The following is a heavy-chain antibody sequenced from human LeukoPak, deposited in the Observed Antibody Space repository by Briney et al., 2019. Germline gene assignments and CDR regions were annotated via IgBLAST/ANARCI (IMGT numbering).Heavy chain of an antibody. D-gene: IGHD6-13*01. CDR1: GFTFSSYG. CDR3: AKAREGSSWSKGVFYGMDV. V-gene: IGHV3-30*02. J-gene: IGHJ6*02. CDR2: IRYDGSNK. Sequence: PGGSLRLSCAASGFTFSSYGTHWVRQAPGEGLEWVAFIRYDGSNKYYADSVKGRFTISRDNSKNTLYLQMNSLRAEDTAVYYCAKAREGSSWSKGVFYGMDVWGQGTTVTVSS.